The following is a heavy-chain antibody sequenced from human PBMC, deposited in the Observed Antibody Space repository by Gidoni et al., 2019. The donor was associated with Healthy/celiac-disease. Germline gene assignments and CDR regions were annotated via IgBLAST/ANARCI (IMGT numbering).Heavy chain of an antibody. CDR1: GGTFSRYA. CDR2: IIPIFGTA. D-gene: IGHD2-15*01. CDR3: ARDVDPVVAATEGYYYYGMDV. V-gene: IGHV1-69*01. Sequence: QVQLVQSGAEVKKPGSSVKVSCKASGGTFSRYAISWVRQAPGQGLEWMGGIIPIFGTANYAQKFQGRVTITADESTSTAYMELSSLRSEDTAVYYCARDVDPVVAATEGYYYYGMDVWGQGTTVTVSS. J-gene: IGHJ6*02.